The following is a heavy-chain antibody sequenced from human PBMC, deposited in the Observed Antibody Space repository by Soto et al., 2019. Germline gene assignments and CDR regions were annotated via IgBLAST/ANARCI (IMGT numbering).Heavy chain of an antibody. Sequence: GGSLRLSCAASGFTFSSYGMHWVRQAPGKGLEWVAVIWYDGSNKYYADSVKGRFTISRDNSKNTLYLQMNSLRAEDTAVYYCARERGVAAADPQNWFDPWGQGTLVTVSS. CDR1: GFTFSSYG. D-gene: IGHD6-13*01. CDR3: ARERGVAAADPQNWFDP. J-gene: IGHJ5*02. CDR2: IWYDGSNK. V-gene: IGHV3-33*01.